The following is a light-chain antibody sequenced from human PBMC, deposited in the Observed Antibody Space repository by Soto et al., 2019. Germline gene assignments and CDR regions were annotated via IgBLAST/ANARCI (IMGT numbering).Light chain of an antibody. Sequence: QSALTQPASVSGSPGQSITISCTGPRSDVGGYNYVSWYQQHPGKAPKGIIYEVSNRPSGVSNRFSGSKSGNTASLTISGLQAEDEADYYCSSYTSSSTLVVFGGGTKLTVL. CDR2: EVS. V-gene: IGLV2-14*01. CDR1: RSDVGGYNY. J-gene: IGLJ2*01. CDR3: SSYTSSSTLVV.